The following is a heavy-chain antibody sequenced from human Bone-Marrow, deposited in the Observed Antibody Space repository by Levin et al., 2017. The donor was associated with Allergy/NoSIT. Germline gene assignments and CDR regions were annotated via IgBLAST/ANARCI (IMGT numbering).Heavy chain of an antibody. V-gene: IGHV7-4-1*02. Sequence: GASVKVSCKTSGYTFTNYALNWVRQAPGQGLEWMGWINTNTGNPIYAQGFTGRFVFSLDTSVSTTYLQISSLRTEDTAVYFCGRSYCSNGVCFKSDYYYSMDVWGQGTTVTVSS. J-gene: IGHJ6*02. CDR1: GYTFTNYA. D-gene: IGHD2-8*01. CDR2: INTNTGNP. CDR3: GRSYCSNGVCFKSDYYYSMDV.